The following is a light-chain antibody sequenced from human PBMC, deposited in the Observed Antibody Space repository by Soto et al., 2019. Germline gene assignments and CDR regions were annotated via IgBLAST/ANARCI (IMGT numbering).Light chain of an antibody. V-gene: IGLV8-61*01. CDR1: SGSVSTSYY. CDR3: VLYMGSGISV. Sequence: QTVVTQEPSFSVSPGGTVTLTCGLTSGSVSTSYYPSWYQQTPGQAPRTLIYSTNTRSTGVPDRLSGSILGNTAALAITGAQADDECDYYCVLYMGSGISVFGGGTKLTVL. J-gene: IGLJ2*01. CDR2: STN.